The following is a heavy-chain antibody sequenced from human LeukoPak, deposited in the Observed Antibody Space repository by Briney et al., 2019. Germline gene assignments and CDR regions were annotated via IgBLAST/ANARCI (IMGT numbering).Heavy chain of an antibody. CDR1: GFTFSSYA. D-gene: IGHD5-18*01. J-gene: IGHJ4*02. Sequence: GGSLRLSCAASGFTFSSYAMHWVRQAPGKGLEWVSAISGSGGSTYYADSVKGRFTISRDNSKNTLYLQMNSLRAEDTAVYYCAKDSGYSYGSKAYWGQGTLVTVSS. CDR3: AKDSGYSYGSKAY. CDR2: ISGSGGST. V-gene: IGHV3-23*01.